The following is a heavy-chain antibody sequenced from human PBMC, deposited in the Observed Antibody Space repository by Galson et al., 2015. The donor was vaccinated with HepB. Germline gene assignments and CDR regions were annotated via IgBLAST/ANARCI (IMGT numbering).Heavy chain of an antibody. CDR3: AKGQGRSLFCGGDCYGEDFDY. CDR2: ISYDGSNK. CDR1: GFTFSSYG. Sequence: SLRLSCAASGFTFSSYGMHWVRQAPGKGLEWVAVISYDGSNKYYADSVKGRFTISRDNSKNTLYLQMNSLRAEDTAVYYCAKGQGRSLFCGGDCYGEDFDYWGQGTLVTVSS. J-gene: IGHJ4*02. V-gene: IGHV3-30*18. D-gene: IGHD2-21*01.